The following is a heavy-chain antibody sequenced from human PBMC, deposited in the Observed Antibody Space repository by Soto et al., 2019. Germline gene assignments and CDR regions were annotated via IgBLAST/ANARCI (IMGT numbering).Heavy chain of an antibody. V-gene: IGHV4-59*11. J-gene: IGHJ4*02. CDR1: CVSISNHY. D-gene: IGHD7-27*01. CDR3: TRANWYSEY. CDR2: IYYNGNT. Sequence: QVQLQESGPGLVKPSETLSLTCSVSCVSISNHYLSWIRQPPGKGLEWIGYIYYNGNTNYNPSLKSRVTMSVDTSRNTISLTLTTVTAADTAVYYCTRANWYSEYWGQGTLVTVS.